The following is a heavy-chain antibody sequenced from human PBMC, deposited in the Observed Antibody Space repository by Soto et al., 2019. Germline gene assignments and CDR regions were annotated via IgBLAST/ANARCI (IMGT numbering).Heavy chain of an antibody. D-gene: IGHD1-1*01. J-gene: IGHJ4*02. CDR2: IYYNGNT. V-gene: IGHV4-39*01. Sequence: QLQLQESGPGLVKPSETLSLTCTVSGGSISSSPYYWAWIRQPPGKGLQWIGNIYYNGNTFYNPSLRSRVTISIDTSKSQFSLGLSSVTASDTAVYYCARHGPLTNNWNQLNCWGQGTLAAVSS. CDR1: GGSISSSPYY. CDR3: ARHGPLTNNWNQLNC.